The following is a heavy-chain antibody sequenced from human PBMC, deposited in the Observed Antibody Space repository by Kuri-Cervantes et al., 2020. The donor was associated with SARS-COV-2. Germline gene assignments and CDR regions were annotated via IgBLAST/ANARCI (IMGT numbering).Heavy chain of an antibody. CDR2: INPSGGST. CDR3: ARGPRSGYDYEDAFDI. J-gene: IGHJ3*02. CDR1: GNTFTNYY. Sequence: ASVKVSCKASGNTFTNYYVHWVRQAPGQGLEWLGIINPSGGSTSYAQTFQGGLTMTRDASTSTVSMELSSLRSEDTAVYYCARGPRSGYDYEDAFDIWGQGTMVTVSS. V-gene: IGHV1-46*01. D-gene: IGHD3-22*01.